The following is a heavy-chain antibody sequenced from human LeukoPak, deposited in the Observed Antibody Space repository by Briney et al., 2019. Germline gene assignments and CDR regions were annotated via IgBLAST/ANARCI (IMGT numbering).Heavy chain of an antibody. CDR2: IKQDGSEK. V-gene: IGHV3-7*01. D-gene: IGHD2-15*01. CDR1: GHSFSSYW. Sequence: PGGSLTLSCAASGHSFSSYWMIWVRQAPGKGLEWVANIKQDGSEKYYVDSVKGRFTISRDNAKNSLYLQMNSLRAEDTAVYYCARDTRGGGSFDWGQGTLVTVSS. J-gene: IGHJ4*02. CDR3: ARDTRGGGSFD.